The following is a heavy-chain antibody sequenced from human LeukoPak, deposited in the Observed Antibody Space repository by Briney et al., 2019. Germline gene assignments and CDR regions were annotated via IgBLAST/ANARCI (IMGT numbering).Heavy chain of an antibody. Sequence: GGSLRLSCSASGFTVSSNYTSWVRQAPGKGLEWVSVIYSGGSTYYADSVKGRFTISRDNSKNTLYLQMNSLRAEDTAVYYCARSWELLNWFDPWGQGTLVTVSS. CDR2: IYSGGST. CDR3: ARSWELLNWFDP. CDR1: GFTVSSNY. J-gene: IGHJ5*02. V-gene: IGHV3-53*01. D-gene: IGHD1-26*01.